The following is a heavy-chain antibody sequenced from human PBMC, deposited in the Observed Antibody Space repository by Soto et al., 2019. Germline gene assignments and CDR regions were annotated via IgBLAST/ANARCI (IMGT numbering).Heavy chain of an antibody. CDR1: GFTFSSYA. CDR3: GRCTSTSCHLGSDY. Sequence: LRLSCAASGFTFSSYAMNWVRQAPGKGLEWVALISYDGSNKYYADSVEGRFTISRDGSKNALFLQMDSLGAADTAVYYCGRCTSTSCHLGSDYWGQGTLVTVSS. D-gene: IGHD2-2*01. V-gene: IGHV3-30-3*01. J-gene: IGHJ4*02. CDR2: ISYDGSNK.